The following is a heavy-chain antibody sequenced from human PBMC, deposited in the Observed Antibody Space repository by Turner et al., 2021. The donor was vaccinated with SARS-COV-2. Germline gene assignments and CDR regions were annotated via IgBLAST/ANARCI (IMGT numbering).Heavy chain of an antibody. V-gene: IGHV3-74*01. CDR1: DLTFSTYW. J-gene: IGHJ4*02. CDR3: ARGGSSGYSYGFY. Sequence: EVQLVQSGGGLVQPVGSLRLSCPASDLTFSTYWLDCVSQAPGGGLVWVSRLSRDGTITTHSGSVKGRFTISRDNGKNTLYLQVNSLRAEDTALYYCARGGSSGYSYGFYWGQGTLVTVSS. CDR2: LSRDGTIT. D-gene: IGHD5-18*01.